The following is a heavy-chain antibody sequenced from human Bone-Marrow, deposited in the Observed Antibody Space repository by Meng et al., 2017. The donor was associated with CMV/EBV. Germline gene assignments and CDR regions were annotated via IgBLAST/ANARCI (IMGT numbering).Heavy chain of an antibody. CDR2: MNPDSGNT. V-gene: IGHV1-8*01. J-gene: IGHJ5*02. Sequence: ASVKVSCKASEYTFTRYDINWVRQAIGQGLEWMGWMNPDSGNTAYAQKFQGRVTMTRDTSTSTAYMELRSLKSEDTAVYYRARSIWSGYSSFDPWGQGTLVTVSS. CDR3: ARSIWSGYSSFDP. D-gene: IGHD3-3*01. CDR1: EYTFTRYD.